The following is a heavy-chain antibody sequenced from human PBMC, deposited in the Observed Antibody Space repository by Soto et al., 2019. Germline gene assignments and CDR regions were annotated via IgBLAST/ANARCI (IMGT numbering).Heavy chain of an antibody. CDR3: ARDHRYNWNDEGWFDP. CDR2: LNPNSGNT. V-gene: IGHV1-8*01. J-gene: IGHJ5*02. CDR1: GYMFSTYD. D-gene: IGHD1-20*01. Sequence: QVQLVQSGAEVKKPGASVKVSCKASGYMFSTYDINWVRQAPGQGLEWMGWLNPNSGNTGYAQKFQGRVTMTRNTSINTAYMELRNLGSDDTAVYYCARDHRYNWNDEGWFDPWGQGTLVTVSS.